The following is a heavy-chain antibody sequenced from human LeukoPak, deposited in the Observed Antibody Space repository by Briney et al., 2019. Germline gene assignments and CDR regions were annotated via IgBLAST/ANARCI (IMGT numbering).Heavy chain of an antibody. Sequence: GGSLRLSCAASGFTFSSYWMHWVRQPPGKGLVWVSRINSDGSITNYADSAKGRFTISRDNAKNTLYLQMNSLRAEDTAVYYCARVLESKVLLWFGGTTYYGMDVWGQGTTVTVSS. D-gene: IGHD3-10*01. CDR2: INSDGSIT. CDR3: ARVLESKVLLWFGGTTYYGMDV. CDR1: GFTFSSYW. J-gene: IGHJ6*02. V-gene: IGHV3-74*01.